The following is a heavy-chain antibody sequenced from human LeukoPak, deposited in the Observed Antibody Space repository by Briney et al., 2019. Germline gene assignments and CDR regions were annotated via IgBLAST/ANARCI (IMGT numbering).Heavy chain of an antibody. Sequence: PGGSLRLSCAASGFTFSSYGMHWVRQAPGKGLDWVAFMRYDGSNKYYADSVKGRFTISRDNSKNTLYLQMKNLRPEDTAVYYCAKDRTRWYGAIDALDIWGQGTMVTVSS. CDR1: GFTFSSYG. J-gene: IGHJ3*02. CDR3: AKDRTRWYGAIDALDI. CDR2: MRYDGSNK. V-gene: IGHV3-30*02. D-gene: IGHD6-13*01.